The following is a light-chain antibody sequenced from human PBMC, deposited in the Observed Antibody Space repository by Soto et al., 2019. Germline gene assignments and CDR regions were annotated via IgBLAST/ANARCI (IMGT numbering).Light chain of an antibody. V-gene: IGKV3-11*01. CDR2: DSS. CDR1: QNVDKF. CDR3: QQRNVWPPIT. Sequence: EIELTQSPATLSLSPGETATLSCRASQNVDKFLAWYQQRPGQPPRLLIFDSSNRATGVPARFGGSGSGTDFTLTINSLEPEDFAVYYCQQRNVWPPITFGQGTRLEIK. J-gene: IGKJ5*01.